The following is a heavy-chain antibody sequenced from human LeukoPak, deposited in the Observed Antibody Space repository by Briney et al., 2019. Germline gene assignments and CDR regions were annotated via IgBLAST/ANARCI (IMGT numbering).Heavy chain of an antibody. D-gene: IGHD1-26*01. CDR3: ARATYSHTTWHY. J-gene: IGHJ4*02. CDR2: INPDGSVG. V-gene: IGHV3-7*01. Sequence: PGGSLRLSCAASGFRFCDYWMSWVRQAPGKGLEWVASINPDGSVGKYVDSVEGRFTISRDNAKNSLYLQMNTLRAEDTALYYCARATYSHTTWHYWGQGTLVTVSS. CDR1: GFRFCDYW.